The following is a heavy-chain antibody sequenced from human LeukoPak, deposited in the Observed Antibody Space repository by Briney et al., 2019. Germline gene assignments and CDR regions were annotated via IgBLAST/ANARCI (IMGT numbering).Heavy chain of an antibody. J-gene: IGHJ4*02. CDR1: GFTFSSYA. Sequence: GGSLRLSCAASGFTFSSYAMHWVRQAPGKGLEWVAVIFYDGSNKYYLESVKGRFTISRDNSKNTVYLQMNSLGAEDTAVYYCAKPAGVYSSGWYSSHFDYWGQGVLVTVSS. D-gene: IGHD6-19*01. CDR3: AKPAGVYSSGWYSSHFDY. CDR2: IFYDGSNK. V-gene: IGHV3-30*18.